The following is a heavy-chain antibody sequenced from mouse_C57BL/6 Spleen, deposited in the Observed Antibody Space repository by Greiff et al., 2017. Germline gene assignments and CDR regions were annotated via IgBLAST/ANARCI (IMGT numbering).Heavy chain of an antibody. CDR2: IYPGSGST. J-gene: IGHJ1*03. CDR3: ARGRYGSSYGYFDV. CDR1: GYTFTSYW. V-gene: IGHV1-55*01. D-gene: IGHD1-1*01. Sequence: VQLQQPGAELVKPGASVKMSCKASGYTFTSYWITWVKQRPGQGLEWIGEIYPGSGSTNYNEKFKSKATLTVDTSSSTAYMQLSSLTSEDAAVYYCARGRYGSSYGYFDVWGTGTTVTVSS.